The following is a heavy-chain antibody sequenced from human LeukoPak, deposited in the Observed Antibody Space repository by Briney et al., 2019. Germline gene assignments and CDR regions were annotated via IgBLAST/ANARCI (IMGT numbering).Heavy chain of an antibody. J-gene: IGHJ3*01. Sequence: GGSLRLSCAASGFTFSNYSMNWVRQAPGKGLEWVSSITSGSRYIYYADSVKGRFIISRDNAKNSLYLQMNSLRAEDTALYFCAKDRGGGSQLGDAFDVWGQGTMVSVSS. CDR2: ITSGSRYI. D-gene: IGHD2-15*01. V-gene: IGHV3-21*04. CDR3: AKDRGGGSQLGDAFDV. CDR1: GFTFSNYS.